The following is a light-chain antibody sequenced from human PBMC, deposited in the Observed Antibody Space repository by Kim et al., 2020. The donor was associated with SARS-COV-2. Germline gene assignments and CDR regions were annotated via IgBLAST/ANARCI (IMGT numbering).Light chain of an antibody. Sequence: VSPGQTASITGSGDKLGDKYACWYQQKPGQSPVLVIYQDSKRPSGIPERFSGSNSGNTATLTISGTQAMDEADYYCQAWDSSTAVFGTGTKVTVL. CDR1: KLGDKY. V-gene: IGLV3-1*01. CDR3: QAWDSSTAV. CDR2: QDS. J-gene: IGLJ1*01.